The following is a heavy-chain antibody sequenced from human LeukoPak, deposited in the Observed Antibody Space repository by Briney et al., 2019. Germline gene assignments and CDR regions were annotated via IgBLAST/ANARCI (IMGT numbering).Heavy chain of an antibody. V-gene: IGHV1-18*01. CDR1: GYTFTSYS. Sequence: ASVKVSCKASGYTFTSYSISWVRQAPGQGLEWMGRINTHNGYTKYTQKFQGRVTMTTDTSTSTAYMELRSLRSDDTAVFYCARDLSQGYGSGSFSSWGQGTLVTVSS. D-gene: IGHD3-10*01. CDR3: ARDLSQGYGSGSFSS. CDR2: INTHNGYT. J-gene: IGHJ5*02.